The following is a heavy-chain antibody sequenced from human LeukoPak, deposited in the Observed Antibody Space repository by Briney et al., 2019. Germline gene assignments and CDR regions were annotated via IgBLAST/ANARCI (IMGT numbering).Heavy chain of an antibody. CDR3: ARRIGSHYDY. V-gene: IGHV1-3*01. J-gene: IGHJ4*02. CDR1: GYTFSDYP. D-gene: IGHD1-26*01. Sequence: ASVKVSCKASGYTFSDYPMHRVRQAPGQRLEWMGWINAGNGDTKYSQKFQGRVTITRDTSASTAYMDLSSLRSEDTAVFYCARRIGSHYDYWGQGTLVTVSS. CDR2: INAGNGDT.